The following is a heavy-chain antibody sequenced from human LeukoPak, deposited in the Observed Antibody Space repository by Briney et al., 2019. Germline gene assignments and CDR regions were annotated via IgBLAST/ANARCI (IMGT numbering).Heavy chain of an antibody. CDR2: IYYSGST. Sequence: PSETLSLTCTVSGGSISSYYWSWIRQPPGKGLEWIGYIYYSGSTNYNPSLKSRVTISVDTSKNQFSLKLSSVTAADTAVYYCAREQGDIVVVPAAFYYYYYMDVWGKGTTVTVSS. D-gene: IGHD2-2*01. J-gene: IGHJ6*03. CDR1: GGSISSYY. CDR3: AREQGDIVVVPAAFYYYYYMDV. V-gene: IGHV4-59*01.